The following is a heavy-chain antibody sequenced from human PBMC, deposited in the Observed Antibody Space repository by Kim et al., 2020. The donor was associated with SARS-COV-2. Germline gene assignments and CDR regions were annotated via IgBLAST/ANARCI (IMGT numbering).Heavy chain of an antibody. CDR2: IGGSGGST. V-gene: IGHV3-23*01. J-gene: IGHJ4*01. CDR3: ARRRQCSRTNCYHDY. CDR1: GYTFSTYA. Sequence: GGSLRLSCVASGYTFSTYAMSWVRQAPGKGLEWVSVIGGSGGSTYYADSVKGRFTISRDNTKSTLYLQMSSLRAEDTAGYYCARRRQCSRTNCYHDYWG. D-gene: IGHD2-2*01.